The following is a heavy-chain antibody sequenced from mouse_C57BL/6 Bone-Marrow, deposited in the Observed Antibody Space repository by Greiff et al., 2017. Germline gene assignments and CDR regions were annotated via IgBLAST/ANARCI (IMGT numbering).Heavy chain of an antibody. D-gene: IGHD1-1*01. J-gene: IGHJ2*01. CDR3: ARHEEEANPSYYYGSSYRSYFDY. CDR1: GYTFTEYT. V-gene: IGHV1-62-2*01. Sequence: QVQLQQSGAELVKPGASVKLSCKASGYTFTEYTIHWVKQRSGQGLEWIGWFYPGSGSIKYNEKFKDKATLTADKSSSTVYMELSRLTSEDSAVYFCARHEEEANPSYYYGSSYRSYFDYWGQGTTLTVSS. CDR2: FYPGSGSI.